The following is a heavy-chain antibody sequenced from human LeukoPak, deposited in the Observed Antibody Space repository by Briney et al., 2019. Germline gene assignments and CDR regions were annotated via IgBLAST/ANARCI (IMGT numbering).Heavy chain of an antibody. V-gene: IGHV4-59*01. CDR1: GSSISSFY. CDR2: FYYSGSP. J-gene: IGHJ2*01. D-gene: IGHD7-27*01. CDR3: AKGTGDRYFDL. Sequence: PSETLSLTCTASGSSISSFYWSWIRQPPGKELEWIGCFYYSGSPNYNPSLRSRVTISGDAFKKQFSLKLSSVTAADTAVYYCAKGTGDRYFDLWGRGTLVTVSS.